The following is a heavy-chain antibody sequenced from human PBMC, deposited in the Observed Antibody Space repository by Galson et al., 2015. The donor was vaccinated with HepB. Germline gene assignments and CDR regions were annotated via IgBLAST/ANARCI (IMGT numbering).Heavy chain of an antibody. Sequence: SETLSLTCTVSGGSISSYYWSWIRQPPGKGLEWIGYIYYSGSTNYNPSLKSRVTISVDTSKNQFSLKLSSVTAADTAVYYCARDGRSGVWSSSSGFDYWGQGTLVTVSS. CDR2: IYYSGST. V-gene: IGHV4-59*01. CDR1: GGSISSYY. J-gene: IGHJ4*02. D-gene: IGHD6-6*01. CDR3: ARDGRSGVWSSSSGFDY.